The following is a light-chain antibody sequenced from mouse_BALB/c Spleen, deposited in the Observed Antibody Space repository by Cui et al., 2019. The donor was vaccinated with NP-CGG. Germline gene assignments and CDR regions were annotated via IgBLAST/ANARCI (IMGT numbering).Light chain of an antibody. J-gene: IGLJ1*01. Sequence: QAVVTQESALPTSPGETVTLTCRSSTGAVTTSNYANWVQEKPDHLFTGLIGDTNNRAPGVPARFSGSLIGDKAALTITGAQTEDEAIYFCALWYSNHWVFGGGTKLTVL. CDR2: DTN. CDR1: TGAVTTSNY. V-gene: IGLV1*01. CDR3: ALWYSNHWV.